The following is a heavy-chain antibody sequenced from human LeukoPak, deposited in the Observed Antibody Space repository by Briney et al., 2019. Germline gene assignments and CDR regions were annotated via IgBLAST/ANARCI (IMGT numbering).Heavy chain of an antibody. CDR1: GGSISSYH. D-gene: IGHD1-26*01. Sequence: SETLSLTCTVSGGSISSYHWSWIRQPPGKGLEWIGYIYYSGSTNYNPSLKSRVTIPVDTSKNQFSLKLSSVTAADTAVYYCARARGITPPRFDYWGQGTLVTVSS. CDR2: IYYSGST. J-gene: IGHJ4*02. V-gene: IGHV4-59*01. CDR3: ARARGITPPRFDY.